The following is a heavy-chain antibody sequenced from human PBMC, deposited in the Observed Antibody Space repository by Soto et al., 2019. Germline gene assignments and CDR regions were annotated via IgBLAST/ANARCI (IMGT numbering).Heavy chain of an antibody. CDR2: IYHSGST. J-gene: IGHJ6*01. Sequence: SETLSLTCAVSGGSISSGGYSWSWIRQPPGKGLEWIGYIYHSGSTYYNPSLKSRVTISVDRSKNQFSLKLSSVTAADTAVYYCARDGYCSGYYSVQAGMDVLGQGKTVT. CDR3: ARDGYCSGYYSVQAGMDV. D-gene: IGHD3-22*01. CDR1: GGSISSGGYS. V-gene: IGHV4-30-2*01.